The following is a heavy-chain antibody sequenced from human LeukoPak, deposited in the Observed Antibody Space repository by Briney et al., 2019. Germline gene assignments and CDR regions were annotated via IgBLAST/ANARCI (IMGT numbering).Heavy chain of an antibody. J-gene: IGHJ4*02. D-gene: IGHD3-10*01. Sequence: GGSLRLSCGASGFTFTTYAMTWVRQAPGKGLEWVSAISGSGGSTYYADSVKGRFTISRDNSKNTLYLQMNSLRAEDTAVYYCAKARDERFGELFDYWGQGTLVTVSS. V-gene: IGHV3-23*01. CDR3: AKARDERFGELFDY. CDR1: GFTFTTYA. CDR2: ISGSGGST.